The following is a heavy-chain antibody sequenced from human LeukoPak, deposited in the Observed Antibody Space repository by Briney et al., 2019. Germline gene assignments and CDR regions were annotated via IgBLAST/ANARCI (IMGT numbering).Heavy chain of an antibody. V-gene: IGHV3-7*01. CDR3: ARDSLMAGFYYGMGV. Sequence: PGGSLRLSCAASGFTFSSYWMSWVRQAPGKGLEWVANIKQDGSEKYYVDSVKGRFTISRDNAKNSLYLQMNSLRAEDTAVYYCARDSLMAGFYYGMGVWGQGTTVTVSS. CDR2: IKQDGSEK. D-gene: IGHD6-19*01. J-gene: IGHJ6*02. CDR1: GFTFSSYW.